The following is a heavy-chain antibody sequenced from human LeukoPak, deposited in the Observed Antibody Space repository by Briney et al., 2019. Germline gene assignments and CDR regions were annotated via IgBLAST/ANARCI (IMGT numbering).Heavy chain of an antibody. CDR3: AKDGRQLGGILTGYRRYYYMDV. CDR2: IKQDGTEK. D-gene: IGHD3-9*01. Sequence: AGGSLRLSCAASGFSFTTYWMSWVRQAPGKGLEWVANIKQDGTEKYYVDSVKGRFTISRDNAKNSLYLQMNSLRTEDTALYYCAKDGRQLGGILTGYRRYYYMDVWGKGTTVTVSS. J-gene: IGHJ6*03. CDR1: GFSFTTYW. V-gene: IGHV3-7*03.